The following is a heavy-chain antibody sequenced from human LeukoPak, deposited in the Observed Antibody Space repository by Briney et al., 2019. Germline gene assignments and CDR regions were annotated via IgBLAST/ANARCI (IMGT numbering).Heavy chain of an antibody. CDR1: GFTVSNKY. J-gene: IGHJ4*02. CDR2: ISGTGGST. V-gene: IGHV3-23*01. D-gene: IGHD2/OR15-2a*01. CDR3: AKVVAGNIDYYFDY. Sequence: TGGSLRLSCAASGFTVSNKYMSWVRQAPGKGLEWVAGISGTGGSTHYADSVKGRFTISRDNSKNTVYLQMRNLRVEHTAVYYCAKVVAGNIDYYFDYWGQGILVAVSS.